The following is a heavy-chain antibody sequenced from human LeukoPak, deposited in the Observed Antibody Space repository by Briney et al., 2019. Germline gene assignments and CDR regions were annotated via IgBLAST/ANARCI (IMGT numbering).Heavy chain of an antibody. V-gene: IGHV4-59*08. D-gene: IGHD3-10*01. J-gene: IGHJ5*02. Sequence: SETLSLTCSVSGDSITTYYWSWIRQPPGRGLEWIGYFYYSGSTNYNPSLKSRVTISVDTSKNQFSLKLSSVTAADTAVYYRARSRGVVDWFGPWGQGTLVTVSS. CDR1: GDSITTYY. CDR2: FYYSGST. CDR3: ARSRGVVDWFGP.